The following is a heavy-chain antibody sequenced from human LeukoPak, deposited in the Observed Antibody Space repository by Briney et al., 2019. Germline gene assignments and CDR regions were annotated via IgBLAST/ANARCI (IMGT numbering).Heavy chain of an antibody. CDR2: ISSYGSTI. CDR1: GFTFGSYE. J-gene: IGHJ4*02. Sequence: PGGSLRLSCGASGFTFGSYEMNWVRQAPGKGLEWVSYISSYGSTIYYADSVKGRFTISRDNSKNTLYLQMNSLRVEDTAVYYCAKSGYSSGWYGPADFDYWGQGTLVTVSS. D-gene: IGHD6-19*01. CDR3: AKSGYSSGWYGPADFDY. V-gene: IGHV3-48*03.